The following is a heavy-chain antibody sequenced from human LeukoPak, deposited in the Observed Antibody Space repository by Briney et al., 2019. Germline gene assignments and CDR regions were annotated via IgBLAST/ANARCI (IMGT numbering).Heavy chain of an antibody. CDR2: ISAYNGNT. J-gene: IGHJ5*02. CDR1: GGTFSSYG. Sequence: GASVKVSCKASGGTFSSYGISWVRQAPGQGLEWMGWISAYNGNTNYAQKLQGRVTMTTDTSTSTAYMELRSLRSDDTAVYYCARGSGLRFLEWLLIHWFDPWGQGTLVTVSS. V-gene: IGHV1-18*01. D-gene: IGHD3-3*01. CDR3: ARGSGLRFLEWLLIHWFDP.